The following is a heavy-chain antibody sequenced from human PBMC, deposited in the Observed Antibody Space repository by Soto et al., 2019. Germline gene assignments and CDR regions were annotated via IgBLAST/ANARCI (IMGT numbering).Heavy chain of an antibody. V-gene: IGHV5-10-1*01. J-gene: IGHJ6*02. D-gene: IGHD2-2*01. CDR3: ARYCSSTSCYGLTRGGYYYYGMDV. CDR1: GYSFTSYW. CDR2: IDPSDSYT. Sequence: GESLKISCKGSGYSFTSYWISWVRQMPGKXLEWMGRIDPSDSYTNYSPSFQGHVTISADKSISTAYLQWSSLKASDTAMYYCARYCSSTSCYGLTRGGYYYYGMDVWGQGTTVTVSS.